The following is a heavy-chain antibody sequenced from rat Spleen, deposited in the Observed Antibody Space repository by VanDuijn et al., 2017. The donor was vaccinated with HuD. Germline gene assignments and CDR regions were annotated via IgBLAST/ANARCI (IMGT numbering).Heavy chain of an antibody. CDR1: GFTFRDYY. V-gene: IGHV5-29*01. Sequence: EVQLVESDGGLVQPGRSLKLSCAASGFTFRDYYMAWVRQAPTKGMEWVATLSYEGTATYYRDSVKGRFTLSRDNAKSTLYLQMNDLRSEDTATYYCTRGTYFRHWGQGVMVTVSS. J-gene: IGHJ2*01. CDR2: LSYEGTAT. D-gene: IGHD4-6*01. CDR3: TRGTYFRH.